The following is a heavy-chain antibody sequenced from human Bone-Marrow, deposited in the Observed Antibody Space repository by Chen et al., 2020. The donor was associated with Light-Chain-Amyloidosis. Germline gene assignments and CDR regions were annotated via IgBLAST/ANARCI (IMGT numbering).Heavy chain of an antibody. J-gene: IGHJ4*02. CDR1: GFTFSRYG. D-gene: IGHD4-17*01. CDR2: IRYDGSNK. CDR3: AKGHDYGDYGEYYFDY. Sequence: VQLVESGGGLVQAGGSLRASCAASGFTFSRYGIHWVRQAPGKGLEWVAFIRYDGSNKYYADSVKGRFTISRDNSKNTLYLQMNSLRAEDTALYYCAKGHDYGDYGEYYFDYWGQGTLVTVSS. V-gene: IGHV3-30*02.